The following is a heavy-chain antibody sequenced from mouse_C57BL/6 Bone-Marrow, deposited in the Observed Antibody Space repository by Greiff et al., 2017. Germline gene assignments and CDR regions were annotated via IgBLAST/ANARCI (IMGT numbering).Heavy chain of an antibody. J-gene: IGHJ3*01. Sequence: QVQLQQPGAELVKPGASVKVSCKASGYTFTSYWMHWVKQRPGQGLEWIGRIHPSDSDTNYNQKFKGKATLTVDKSSSTAYMQLSSLTSEDSAVYYCAISITTVVGAYWGQGTLVTVSA. CDR1: GYTFTSYW. V-gene: IGHV1-74*01. CDR2: IHPSDSDT. D-gene: IGHD1-1*01. CDR3: AISITTVVGAY.